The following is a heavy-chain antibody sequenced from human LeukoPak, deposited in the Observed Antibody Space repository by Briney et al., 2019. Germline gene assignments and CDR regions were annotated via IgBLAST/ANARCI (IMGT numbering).Heavy chain of an antibody. CDR1: GFTFRSYA. CDR3: VKETDYYDSSGCADY. Sequence: GGSLRLSCAASGFTFRSYAMSWVRQAPGKGLEWVSAISGSGGSTYYADSVKGRFTISRDNSKNTLYLQMNSLRAEDTAVYYCVKETDYYDSSGCADYWGQGTLVTVSS. V-gene: IGHV3-23*01. CDR2: ISGSGGST. D-gene: IGHD3-22*01. J-gene: IGHJ4*02.